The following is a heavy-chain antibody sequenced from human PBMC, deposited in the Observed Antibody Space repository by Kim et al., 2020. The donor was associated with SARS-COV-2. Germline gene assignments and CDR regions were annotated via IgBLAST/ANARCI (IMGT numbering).Heavy chain of an antibody. J-gene: IGHJ6*03. CDR3: AGLGAAATYYYYMDV. CDR1: GFTFSSYA. CDR2: ISGSGGST. V-gene: IGHV3-23*01. Sequence: GGSLRLSCAASGFTFSSYAMSWVRQAPGKGLEWVSAISGSGGSTYYADSVKGRFTISRDNSKNTLYLQMNSLRAEDTAVYYCAGLGAAATYYYYMDVWGKGTTVTVSS. D-gene: IGHD2-15*01.